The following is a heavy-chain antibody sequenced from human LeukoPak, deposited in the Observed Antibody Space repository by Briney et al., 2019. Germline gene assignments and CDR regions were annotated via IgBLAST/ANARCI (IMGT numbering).Heavy chain of an antibody. V-gene: IGHV4-61*02. D-gene: IGHD2-21*02. Sequence: SETLSLTCTVSGGSISRGGYYWSWIRQPAGKGLEWIGRIYTSGSTDYNPSLKSRVTISLETSKNQFSLNLSSVTAADTAVYFCARDQQLAYCGGDCYPANWGQGTLVTVSS. J-gene: IGHJ4*02. CDR1: GGSISRGGYY. CDR3: ARDQQLAYCGGDCYPAN. CDR2: IYTSGST.